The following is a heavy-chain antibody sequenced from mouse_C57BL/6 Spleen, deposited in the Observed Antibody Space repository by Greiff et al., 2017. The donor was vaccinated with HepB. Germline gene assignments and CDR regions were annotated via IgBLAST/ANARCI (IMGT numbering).Heavy chain of an antibody. CDR1: GYTFTSYW. D-gene: IGHD3-3*01. CDR2: IYPSDSET. CDR3: ARRGWTYYAMDY. V-gene: IGHV1-61*01. J-gene: IGHJ4*01. Sequence: QVQLQQPGAELVRPGSSVKLSCKASGYTFTSYWMDWVKQRPGQGLEWIGNIYPSDSETHYNQKFKDKATLTVDISSSTAYMQLSSLTSEDSAVYYCARRGWTYYAMDYWGQGTSVTVSS.